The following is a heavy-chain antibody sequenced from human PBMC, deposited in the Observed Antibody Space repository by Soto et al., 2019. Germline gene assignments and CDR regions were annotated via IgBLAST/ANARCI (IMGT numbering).Heavy chain of an antibody. J-gene: IGHJ6*02. CDR2: IYTSGST. CDR1: GGSISSYY. Sequence: SETLSLTCTASGGSISSYYWSWIRQPAGKGLEWIGRIYTSGSTNYNPSLKSRVTMSVDTSKNQFSLKLSSVTAADTAVYYCARDWVVVVPAAISYYYYGMDVWGQGTTVTVSS. V-gene: IGHV4-4*07. D-gene: IGHD2-2*01. CDR3: ARDWVVVVPAAISYYYYGMDV.